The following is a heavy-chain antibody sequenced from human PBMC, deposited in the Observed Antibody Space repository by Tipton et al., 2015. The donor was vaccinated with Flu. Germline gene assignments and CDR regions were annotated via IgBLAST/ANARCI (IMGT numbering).Heavy chain of an antibody. CDR1: GFTFDDYA. V-gene: IGHV3-9*01. CDR3: ALGGGRQWELTSFDY. J-gene: IGHJ4*02. Sequence: LSLTCAASGFTFDDYAMHWVRQAPGKGLEWVSGISWNSGSIGYADSVEGRFTISRDNAKNSLYLQMNSLRAEDTALYYCALGGGRQWELTSFDYWGQGTLVTVSS. D-gene: IGHD1-26*01. CDR2: ISWNSGSI.